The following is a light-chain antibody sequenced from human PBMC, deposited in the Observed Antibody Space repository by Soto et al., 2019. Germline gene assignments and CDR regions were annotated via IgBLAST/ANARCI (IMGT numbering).Light chain of an antibody. CDR1: QSVTSNS. Sequence: EIVLTQSPDTLSLSPGDRATLSCRASQSVTSNSLAWYQQKPGQAPRLLIYGASIRATGIPDRFSGSGSGTDFTLTISRLEPEDSAVYYCQQYGSSPPITFGQGTRLEI. CDR3: QQYGSSPPIT. V-gene: IGKV3-20*01. J-gene: IGKJ5*01. CDR2: GAS.